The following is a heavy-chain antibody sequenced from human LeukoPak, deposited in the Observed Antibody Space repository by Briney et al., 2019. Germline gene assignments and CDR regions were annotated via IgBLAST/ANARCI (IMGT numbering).Heavy chain of an antibody. D-gene: IGHD2-2*01. Sequence: GGSLRLSCAASGFTFSNAWMSWARQAPGKGLEWVGRIKSKTDGGTPDYAAPVKGRFTISRDDSQNTLYLQMNSLKTEDTAVYYCTLLPAAIAVGAFDYWGQGTLVTVSS. J-gene: IGHJ4*02. V-gene: IGHV3-15*01. CDR3: TLLPAAIAVGAFDY. CDR2: IKSKTDGGTP. CDR1: GFTFSNAW.